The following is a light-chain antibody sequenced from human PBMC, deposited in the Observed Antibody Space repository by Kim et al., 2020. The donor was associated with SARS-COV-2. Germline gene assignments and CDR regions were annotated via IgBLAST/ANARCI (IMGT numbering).Light chain of an antibody. CDR3: LQHNTYPIT. CDR2: GAS. Sequence: ASVGERVPITTRASQNIRNDLGWYQQNPGRAPKRLFYGASSLQSGVQSRLNGSGAGTEFTLTISSLQTKDCETNFCLQHNTYPITVVQGTRLEIK. J-gene: IGKJ5*01. CDR1: QNIRND. V-gene: IGKV1-17*01.